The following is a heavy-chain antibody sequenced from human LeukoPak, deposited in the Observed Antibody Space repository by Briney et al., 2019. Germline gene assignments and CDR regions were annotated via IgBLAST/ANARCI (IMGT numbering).Heavy chain of an antibody. V-gene: IGHV3-7*05. CDR1: GFTFSTYW. CDR3: ATDWIRDVGRFDP. J-gene: IGHJ5*02. CDR2: IKPDGSEK. D-gene: IGHD3-10*01. Sequence: GGSLRLSCAASGFTFSTYWVHWVRQAPGKGLEWVANIKPDGSEKYHVDSVKGRFTISRDNAKNSLYLQMNSLRAEDTAVYYCATDWIRDVGRFDPWGQGTLVTVSS.